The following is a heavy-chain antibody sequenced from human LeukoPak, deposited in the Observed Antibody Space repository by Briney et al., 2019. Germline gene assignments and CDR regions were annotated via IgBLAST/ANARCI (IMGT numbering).Heavy chain of an antibody. CDR2: ISAYNGDT. J-gene: IGHJ4*02. V-gene: IGHV1-18*01. CDR1: GYTFTSYG. D-gene: IGHD6-19*01. CDR3: ARGFYGSSGLDY. Sequence: ASVKVSCKASGYTFTSYGISWVRQAPGQGLEWMGWISAYNGDTNYAQRLQGGVSMTTDTSTSTAYMELRSLRSDDTAVYYCARGFYGSSGLDYWGQGTLVTVSS.